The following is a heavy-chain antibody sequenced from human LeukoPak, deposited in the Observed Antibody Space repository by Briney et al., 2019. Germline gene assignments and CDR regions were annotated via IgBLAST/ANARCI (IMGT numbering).Heavy chain of an antibody. V-gene: IGHV3-21*01. CDR2: ISSSSSYI. D-gene: IGHD1-26*01. J-gene: IGHJ6*02. CDR3: ARAMVVGATYGMDV. Sequence: SGGSLRLSCAASGFTFSSYSMNWVRQAPGKGLEWVSSISSSSSYIYYADSVKGRFTISRDNAKNSLYLQMNSLRAEDTAVYYCARAMVVGATYGMDVWGQGTTVTVSS. CDR1: GFTFSSYS.